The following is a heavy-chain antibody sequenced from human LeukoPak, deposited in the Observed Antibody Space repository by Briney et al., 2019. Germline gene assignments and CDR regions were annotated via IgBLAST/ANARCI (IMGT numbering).Heavy chain of an antibody. J-gene: IGHJ4*02. CDR1: GFTFSSYW. Sequence: GGSLRLSCAASGFTFSSYWMHWVRQAPGKGLEWVSVIYSGGSTYYADSVKGRFTISRDNSKNTLYLQMNSLRAEDTAVYYCARDLGSSDNYWGQGTLVTVSS. CDR2: IYSGGST. CDR3: ARDLGSSDNY. V-gene: IGHV3-66*01. D-gene: IGHD6-6*01.